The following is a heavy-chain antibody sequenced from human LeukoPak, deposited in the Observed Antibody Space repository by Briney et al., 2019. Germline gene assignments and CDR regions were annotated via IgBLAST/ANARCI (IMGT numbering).Heavy chain of an antibody. V-gene: IGHV3-20*04. CDR1: GFTFDDYD. CDR2: INWNGGST. CDR3: ARDGLVDTPMGAGY. J-gene: IGHJ4*02. D-gene: IGHD5-18*01. Sequence: PGGSLRLSCAASGFTFDDYDMSWVRQAPGKGLEWVSGINWNGGSTGYADSVKGRFTISRDNAKNSQYLQMNSLRAEDTALYYCARDGLVDTPMGAGYWGQGTLVTVSS.